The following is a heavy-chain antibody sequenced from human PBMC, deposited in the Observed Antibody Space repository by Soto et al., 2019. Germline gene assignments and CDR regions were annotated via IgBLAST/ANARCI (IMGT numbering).Heavy chain of an antibody. CDR2: IRTNGGST. J-gene: IGHJ4*02. V-gene: IGHV3-64*01. D-gene: IGHD4-17*01. CDR1: GFIFSAYP. Sequence: EVQLVESGGGLVQPGGSLRLSCAASGFIFSAYPMHWVRQAPGKGLEYVSAIRTNGGSTYYANSVKGRFTISRDNSKNTLYLQMGSLRAEDMAIYYCARGDDYVPFDCWGQGTVVTVSS. CDR3: ARGDDYVPFDC.